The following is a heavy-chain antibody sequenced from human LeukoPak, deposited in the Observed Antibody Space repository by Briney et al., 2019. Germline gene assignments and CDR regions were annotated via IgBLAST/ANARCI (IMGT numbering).Heavy chain of an antibody. CDR1: GFIFNNYA. V-gene: IGHV3-9*01. Sequence: GGSLRLSCAGSGFIFNNYAMHWVRQPPGKGLEWVSGISWNSGSIDCADSVKGRFTISRDNAKNSLYLQMNSLRVEDTAFYYCAKDNRRHYTSGPNPDSLHWGQGALVTVSS. CDR3: AKDNRRHYTSGPNPDSLH. D-gene: IGHD6-19*01. J-gene: IGHJ4*02. CDR2: ISWNSGSI.